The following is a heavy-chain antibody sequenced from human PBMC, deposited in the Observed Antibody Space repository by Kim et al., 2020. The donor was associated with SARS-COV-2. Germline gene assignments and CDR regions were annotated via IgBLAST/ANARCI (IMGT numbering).Heavy chain of an antibody. Sequence: KGRFTSSRDNSKNTLYLQMNSLRAEDTAVYYCAKEEGVTIFGVVIKGYFDYWGQGTLVTVSS. V-gene: IGHV3-23*01. D-gene: IGHD3-3*01. J-gene: IGHJ4*02. CDR3: AKEEGVTIFGVVIKGYFDY.